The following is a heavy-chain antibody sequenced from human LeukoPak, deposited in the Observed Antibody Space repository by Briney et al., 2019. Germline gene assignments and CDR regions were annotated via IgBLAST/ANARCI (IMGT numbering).Heavy chain of an antibody. CDR1: GGSISNSY. CDR2: IYYRGST. D-gene: IGHD3-3*01. V-gene: IGHV4-59*08. Sequence: PSETLSLTCTVSGGSISNSYWSWIRQPPGEGLEWIGYIYYRGSTDYNPSLTSRVTISLDTSKNQFSLKLSSVTATDTAVYYCARRRGDFWSDYSAFDYWGQGTLVTISS. J-gene: IGHJ4*02. CDR3: ARRRGDFWSDYSAFDY.